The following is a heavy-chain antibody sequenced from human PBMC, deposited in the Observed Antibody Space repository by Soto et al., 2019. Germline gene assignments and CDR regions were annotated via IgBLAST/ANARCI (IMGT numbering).Heavy chain of an antibody. J-gene: IGHJ6*02. CDR1: GFTFSSYA. Sequence: GGSLRLSCAASGFTFSSYAMSWVRQAPGKGLEWVSAISGSGGSTYYADSVKGRFTIARDNSKNTLYLQMNSLRAEDTAVYYCAKVKFSAARPPYYYGMDVWGQGTTVTVSS. D-gene: IGHD6-6*01. V-gene: IGHV3-23*01. CDR3: AKVKFSAARPPYYYGMDV. CDR2: ISGSGGST.